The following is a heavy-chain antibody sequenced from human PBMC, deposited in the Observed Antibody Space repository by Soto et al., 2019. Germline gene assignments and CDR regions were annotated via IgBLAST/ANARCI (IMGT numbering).Heavy chain of an antibody. CDR1: GYTFTSYY. D-gene: IGHD2-15*01. J-gene: IGHJ3*02. Sequence: ASVKVSCKASGYTFTSYYMHWVRQAPGQGLEWMGIINPSGGSTSYAQKFQGRVTMTRDTSTSTVYMELSSLRSEDTAVYYCASGGYCSGGSCYPGAFDIWGQGTMVTVSS. V-gene: IGHV1-46*01. CDR3: ASGGYCSGGSCYPGAFDI. CDR2: INPSGGST.